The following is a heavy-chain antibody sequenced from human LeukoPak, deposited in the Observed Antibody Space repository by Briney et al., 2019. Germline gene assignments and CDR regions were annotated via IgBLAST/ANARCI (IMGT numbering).Heavy chain of an antibody. J-gene: IGHJ4*02. CDR1: GFTFSSYA. CDR2: ISYDGSNK. D-gene: IGHD3-10*01. Sequence: GRSLRLSCAASGFTFSSYAMHWVRPAPGKGLEWVAVISYDGSNKYYADSVKGRFTISRDNSKNTLYLQMNSLRAEDTAVYYCARDPLSQTYYFDYWGQGTLVTVSS. V-gene: IGHV3-30-3*01. CDR3: ARDPLSQTYYFDY.